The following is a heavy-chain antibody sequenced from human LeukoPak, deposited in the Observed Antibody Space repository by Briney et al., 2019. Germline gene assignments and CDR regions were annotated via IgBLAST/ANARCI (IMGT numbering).Heavy chain of an antibody. Sequence: GGSLRLSCAASGFTFSSNWMHWVRQAPGKGLVWVSRINEDGSTTNYADSVKGRSTIFRDNAKNTLYLQMNSLIAEDTAVYYCVRDLGGRSGHWGQGTLVTVSS. CDR2: INEDGSTT. V-gene: IGHV3-74*01. CDR3: VRDLGGRSGH. D-gene: IGHD1-26*01. J-gene: IGHJ4*02. CDR1: GFTFSSNW.